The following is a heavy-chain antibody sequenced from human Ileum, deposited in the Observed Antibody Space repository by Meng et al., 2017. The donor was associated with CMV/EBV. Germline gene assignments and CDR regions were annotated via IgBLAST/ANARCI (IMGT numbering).Heavy chain of an antibody. CDR1: GYTFTGFY. D-gene: IGHD3-10*01. V-gene: IGHV1-2*02. Sequence: ASVKVSCKASGYTFTGFYIHWVRQAPGQGLEWIGWINPNSGDTNYAQRFQGRVTMTRDTSISTAYMELSSLRSDDTAVYYCARDYYGSGSYWGGTNLGFDSWGHGNLVTGAS. CDR2: INPNSGDT. J-gene: IGHJ5*01. CDR3: ARDYYGSGSYWGGTNLGFDS.